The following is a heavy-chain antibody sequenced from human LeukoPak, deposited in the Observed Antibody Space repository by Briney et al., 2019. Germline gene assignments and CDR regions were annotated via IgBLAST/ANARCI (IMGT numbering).Heavy chain of an antibody. D-gene: IGHD3-10*01. J-gene: IGHJ4*02. CDR1: GFTFDDYA. CDR2: ISWNSGSI. CDR3: ARDRKWFGDY. V-gene: IGHV3-9*01. Sequence: GGSLRLSCAASGFTFDDYAMHWVRQAPGKGLEWVSGISWNSGSIGYADSVKGRFTISRDNAKNSPYLQMNSLRAEDTAVYYCARDRKWFGDYWGQGTLVTVSS.